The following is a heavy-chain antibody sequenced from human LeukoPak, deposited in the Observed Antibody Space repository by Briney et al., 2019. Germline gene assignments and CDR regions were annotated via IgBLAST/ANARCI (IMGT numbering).Heavy chain of an antibody. Sequence: ASVKVSCKASGYTFTGYYMHWVRQAPGQGLEWMGWINSNSGGTNYAQKFQGRVTMTRDTSISTAYMELSRPRSDDTAVYYCVRDHMAAAGTGLVYYYYYMDVWGKGTTVTISS. J-gene: IGHJ6*03. CDR3: VRDHMAAAGTGLVYYYYYMDV. D-gene: IGHD6-13*01. V-gene: IGHV1-2*02. CDR1: GYTFTGYY. CDR2: INSNSGGT.